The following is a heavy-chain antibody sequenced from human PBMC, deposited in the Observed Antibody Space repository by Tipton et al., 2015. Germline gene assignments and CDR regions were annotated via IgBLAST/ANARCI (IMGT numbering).Heavy chain of an antibody. CDR1: AYSISTDYY. D-gene: IGHD3-9*01. CDR3: ACHDYDLLTRDYQTVDY. Sequence: LRLSCAVSAYSISTDYYWVWIRQPPGKGLEWIGTISHSGSTYYTPSLKSRVTISADTSKNQFSLRLSSVTAAGTAVYYCACHDYDLLTRDYQTVDYWGQGTVVTVSS. J-gene: IGHJ4*02. V-gene: IGHV4-38-2*01. CDR2: ISHSGST.